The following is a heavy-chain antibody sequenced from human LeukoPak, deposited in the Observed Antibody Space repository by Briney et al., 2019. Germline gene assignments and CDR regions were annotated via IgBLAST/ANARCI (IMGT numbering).Heavy chain of an antibody. V-gene: IGHV4-39*01. J-gene: IGHJ5*02. Sequence: PSETLSLTCTVSGGSISSSSYYWGWIRQPPGKGLEWIGSIYYSGSTYYNPSLKSRVTISVDTSKNQSSLKLSSVTAADTAVYYCARPHADYDFWSGYGNWFDPWGQGTLVTVSS. CDR2: IYYSGST. D-gene: IGHD3-3*01. CDR3: ARPHADYDFWSGYGNWFDP. CDR1: GGSISSSSYY.